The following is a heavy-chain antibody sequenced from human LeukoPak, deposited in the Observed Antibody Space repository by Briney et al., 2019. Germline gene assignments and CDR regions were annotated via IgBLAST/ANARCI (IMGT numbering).Heavy chain of an antibody. J-gene: IGHJ4*02. Sequence: GESLKISCKGSGYSFTSYWIGWVRQMPGKGLEWMGIIYPGDSDTRYSPSFQGQVTISADKSISTAYLQWSSLKASDTAMYYCARRYYDILTGRGAFGYWAREPWSPSPQ. D-gene: IGHD3-9*01. V-gene: IGHV5-51*01. CDR2: IYPGDSDT. CDR3: ARRYYDILTGRGAFGY. CDR1: GYSFTSYW.